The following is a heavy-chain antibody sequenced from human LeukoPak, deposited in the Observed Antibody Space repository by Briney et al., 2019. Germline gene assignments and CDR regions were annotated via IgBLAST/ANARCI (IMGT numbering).Heavy chain of an antibody. V-gene: IGHV4-34*01. CDR3: ARGANWFDP. J-gene: IGHJ5*02. Sequence: PSETLSLTCAVYGGSFSGYYWSWIRQPPGKRLEWIGEISHTESTTYNPSLKSRVTISVDKSKNQFSLKLKSLTAADTAVYYCARGANWFDPWGQGTLVTVSS. CDR2: ISHTEST. CDR1: GGSFSGYY.